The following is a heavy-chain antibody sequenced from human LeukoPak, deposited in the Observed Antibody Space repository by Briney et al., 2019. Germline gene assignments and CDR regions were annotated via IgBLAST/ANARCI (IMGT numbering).Heavy chain of an antibody. CDR2: ISGSGGST. Sequence: GGSLRLSCGASGFTFSSYAMSWVRQAPGKGLEGVSAISGSGGSTYYADSVKGRFTISRDNSKNTLYLQMNSLRAEDTAVYYCAKRKEAAKAFDIWGQGTMVTVSS. D-gene: IGHD2-15*01. V-gene: IGHV3-23*01. CDR3: AKRKEAAKAFDI. CDR1: GFTFSSYA. J-gene: IGHJ3*02.